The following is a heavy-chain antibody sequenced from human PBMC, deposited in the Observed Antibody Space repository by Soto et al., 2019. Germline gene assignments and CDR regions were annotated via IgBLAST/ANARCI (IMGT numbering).Heavy chain of an antibody. CDR1: GGSISSYY. CDR3: ASDSSSHLFAD. Sequence: QVQLQESGPGLVKPSETLSLTCTVSGGSISSYYWSWVRQPPGKGLVWIGYVYNHGSNSNNPSLKRRLTISVDGYKHQAAFKLGAVTAADTAVYFCASDSSSHLFADWGQGTLVTVAS. D-gene: IGHD6-13*01. CDR2: VYNHGSN. V-gene: IGHV4-59*01. J-gene: IGHJ4*02.